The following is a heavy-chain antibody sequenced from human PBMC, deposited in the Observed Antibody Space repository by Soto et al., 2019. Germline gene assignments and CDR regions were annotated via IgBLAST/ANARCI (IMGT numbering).Heavy chain of an antibody. CDR2: ISSSGSTI. CDR1: RFIFGRYV. Sequence: SLRLYCAGSRFIFGRYVMNGGRRATGKGLEWVSSISSSGSTIYYADSVKGRFTISRDNAKNSLYLQMNSLRAEDTAVYYCARGLVAGSSGWAYYFDYWGQGILVTVSS. J-gene: IGHJ4*02. D-gene: IGHD6-19*01. CDR3: ARGLVAGSSGWAYYFDY. V-gene: IGHV3-48*03.